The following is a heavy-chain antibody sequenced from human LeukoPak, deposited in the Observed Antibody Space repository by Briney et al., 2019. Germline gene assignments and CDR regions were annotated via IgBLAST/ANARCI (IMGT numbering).Heavy chain of an antibody. CDR3: ARLEAARPPDY. CDR1: GGSTSSYY. D-gene: IGHD6-6*01. V-gene: IGHV4-59*08. CDR2: IYYTGST. Sequence: SETLSLTCIVFGGSTSSYYWSWIRQPPGKGLEWIGYIYYTGSTYYNPSLKSRVTISVDTPKNQFSLKLSSVTAADTAVYYCARLEAARPPDYWGQGTLVTVSS. J-gene: IGHJ4*02.